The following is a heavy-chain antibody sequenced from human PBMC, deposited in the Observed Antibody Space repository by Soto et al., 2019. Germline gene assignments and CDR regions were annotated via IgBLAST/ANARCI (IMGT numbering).Heavy chain of an antibody. CDR1: GGTFSTHA. Sequence: SVKVSCKASGGTFSTHAIIWVRQAPGHGLEWMGGIIPISGTTYYTQKFQGRVTVTADEPTSTAFMELSSLKSDDTAVFYCARGYCSGGNCYSGMDVWGQGTMVTVPS. CDR3: ARGYCSGGNCYSGMDV. J-gene: IGHJ6*02. CDR2: IIPISGTT. V-gene: IGHV1-69*13. D-gene: IGHD2-15*01.